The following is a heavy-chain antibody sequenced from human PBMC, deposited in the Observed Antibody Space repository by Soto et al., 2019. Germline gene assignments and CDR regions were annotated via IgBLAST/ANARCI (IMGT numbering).Heavy chain of an antibody. V-gene: IGHV4-59*08. CDR1: GGSISSYY. J-gene: IGHJ4*02. CDR2: IYYSGST. CDR3: ARTTVPGHNDFWSGYPPNFDY. Sequence: SETLSLTCTVSGGSISSYYWSWIRQPPGKGLELIGYIYYSGSTNYNPSLKSRVTISVDTSKNQFSLKLSSVTAADTAVYYCARTTVPGHNDFWSGYPPNFDYWGQGTLVTVSS. D-gene: IGHD3-3*01.